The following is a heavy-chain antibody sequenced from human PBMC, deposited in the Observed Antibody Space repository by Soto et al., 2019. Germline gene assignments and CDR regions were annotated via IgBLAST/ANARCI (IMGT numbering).Heavy chain of an antibody. CDR2: VYYNGRS. J-gene: IGHJ5*02. V-gene: IGHV4-61*01. D-gene: IGHD2-2*01. Sequence: TLSLTCSVSGGSIRGSTDYWSWIRQPPGRGLEWIGYVYYNGRSNSNPALKNRVTISVDTSNNQFSLRLRSVTTADTAIYYWARDRSSSWYDVWGQGTQVTGSS. CDR3: ARDRSSSWYDV. CDR1: GGSIRGSTDY.